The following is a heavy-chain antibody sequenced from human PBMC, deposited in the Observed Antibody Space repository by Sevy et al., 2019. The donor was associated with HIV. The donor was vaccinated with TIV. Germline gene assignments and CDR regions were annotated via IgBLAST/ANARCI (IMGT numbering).Heavy chain of an antibody. Sequence: ASVKVSCKASGYTFTGDYLHWVRQAPGQGLEWMGRVYPKSGGTNYALKFQGRVTMTRDTSISTAYMELSRLRSDDTAVYYCARDGGGGTTNSGMDVWGQGTTVTVSS. CDR2: VYPKSGGT. CDR1: GYTFTGDY. D-gene: IGHD1-7*01. J-gene: IGHJ6*02. CDR3: ARDGGGGTTNSGMDV. V-gene: IGHV1-2*06.